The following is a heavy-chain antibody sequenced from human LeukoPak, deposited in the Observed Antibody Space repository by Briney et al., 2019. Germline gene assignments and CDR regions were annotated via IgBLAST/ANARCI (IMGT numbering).Heavy chain of an antibody. CDR3: VREYCGGDCYTDS. CDR1: GFTFSLDW. D-gene: IGHD2-21*02. J-gene: IGHJ4*02. V-gene: IGHV3-74*01. CDR2: LNSDASVT. Sequence: GGSLRLSCAASGFTFSLDWVHWVRHTPGKGLEWGSGLNSDASVTTYSDSVKGRFTISRDNAKNTLYLKMSSLRADDTAFYCVREYCGGDCYTDSWGQGTLVTVSS.